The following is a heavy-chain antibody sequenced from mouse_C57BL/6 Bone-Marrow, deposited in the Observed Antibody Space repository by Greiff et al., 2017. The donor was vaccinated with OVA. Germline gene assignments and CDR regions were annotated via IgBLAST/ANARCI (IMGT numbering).Heavy chain of an antibody. CDR2: IYPGSGST. D-gene: IGHD2-4*01. CDR3: ARSGGDYPAWFAY. V-gene: IGHV1-55*01. J-gene: IGHJ3*01. CDR1: GYTFTSYW. Sequence: VQLQQPGAELVKPGASVKMSCKASGYTFTSYWITWVKQRPGQGLEWIGDIYPGSGSTNYNEKFKSKATLTVDTSSSTAYMQLSRLTSEDSAVYYCARSGGDYPAWFAYWGQGTLVTVSA.